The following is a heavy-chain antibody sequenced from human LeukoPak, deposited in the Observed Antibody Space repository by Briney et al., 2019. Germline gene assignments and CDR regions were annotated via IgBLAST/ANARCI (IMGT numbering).Heavy chain of an antibody. D-gene: IGHD3-9*01. CDR1: GFTFSSYA. Sequence: GGSLRLSCAASGFTFSSYAMSWVRQAPGKGLECVSAISGSGGSTYYADSVKGRFTISRDNSKNTLYLQMNSLRAEDTAVYYCAKDGANAQNVLRYFFWGQGTLVTVSS. V-gene: IGHV3-23*01. J-gene: IGHJ4*02. CDR3: AKDGANAQNVLRYFF. CDR2: ISGSGGST.